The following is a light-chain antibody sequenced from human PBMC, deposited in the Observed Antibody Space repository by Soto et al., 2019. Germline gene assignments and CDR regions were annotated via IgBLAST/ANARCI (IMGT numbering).Light chain of an antibody. Sequence: QSVLTQPPSVSGAPGQRVTLSCTGSSSNIGAGYDVHWYQQLPGTAPKLLIYGNSNRPSGVPDRFSGSKSGTSASLAITGLQAEDEADYYCQSYDSSPSRVVFGGGTKVTVL. CDR1: SSNIGAGYD. J-gene: IGLJ2*01. CDR3: QSYDSSPSRVV. V-gene: IGLV1-40*01. CDR2: GNS.